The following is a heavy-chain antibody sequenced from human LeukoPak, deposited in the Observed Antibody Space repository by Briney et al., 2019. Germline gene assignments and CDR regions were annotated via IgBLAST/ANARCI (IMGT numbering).Heavy chain of an antibody. CDR1: GFTFSSYW. D-gene: IGHD3-3*01. V-gene: IGHV3-7*03. Sequence: GGSLRLSCAASGFTFSSYWMSWVRQAPGKGLEWVANIKQDGSEKYYVDSVKGRFTISRDNAKNSLYLQMNSLRAEDTAVYYCARVVWSGYYGDWFDPWGQGTLVTVSS. J-gene: IGHJ5*02. CDR2: IKQDGSEK. CDR3: ARVVWSGYYGDWFDP.